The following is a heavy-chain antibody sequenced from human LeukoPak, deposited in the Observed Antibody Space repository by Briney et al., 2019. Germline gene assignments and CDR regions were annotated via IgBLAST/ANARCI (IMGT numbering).Heavy chain of an antibody. CDR1: GYTFTTYG. Sequence: ASVKVSCKASGYTFTTYGISWVRQAPGQGLEWMGWISAYNGNTNYAQKLQGRVTLTTDTSTSTAYMELRSLGSDDTAVYYCARDLRSSSWTENDYWGPGTLVTVSS. D-gene: IGHD6-13*01. J-gene: IGHJ4*02. V-gene: IGHV1-18*01. CDR3: ARDLRSSSWTENDY. CDR2: ISAYNGNT.